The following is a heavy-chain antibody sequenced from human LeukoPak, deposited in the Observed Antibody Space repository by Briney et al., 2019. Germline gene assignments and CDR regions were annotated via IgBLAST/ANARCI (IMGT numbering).Heavy chain of an antibody. D-gene: IGHD2-2*01. J-gene: IGHJ4*02. CDR3: ATVYCSSTSCYDFDY. V-gene: IGHV1-24*01. CDR2: FDPEDGET. CDR1: GYTLTELS. Sequence: GASVKVSCKVSGYTLTELSMHWVRQAPVKGLEWMGGFDPEDGETIYAQKFQGRVTMTEDTSTDAAYMELSSLRSEDTAVYYCATVYCSSTSCYDFDYWGQGTLVTVSS.